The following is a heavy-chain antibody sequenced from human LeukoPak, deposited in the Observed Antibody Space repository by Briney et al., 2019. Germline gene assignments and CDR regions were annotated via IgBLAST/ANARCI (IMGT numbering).Heavy chain of an antibody. Sequence: GASVKVSCKASRYTFISYGISWVRQAPGQGLEWMGIINPSGGSTSYAQKFQGRVTMTRDTSTSTVYMELSSLRSEDTAVYYCAREDSRTEGITFDYWGQGTLVTVSS. J-gene: IGHJ4*02. CDR3: AREDSRTEGITFDY. CDR2: INPSGGST. D-gene: IGHD6-13*01. CDR1: RYTFISYG. V-gene: IGHV1-46*01.